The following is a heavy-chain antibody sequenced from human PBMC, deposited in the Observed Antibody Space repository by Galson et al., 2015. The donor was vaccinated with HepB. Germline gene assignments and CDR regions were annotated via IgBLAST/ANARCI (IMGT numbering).Heavy chain of an antibody. CDR1: RYSFTSYW. CDR2: IDPSDSYT. CDR3: ARQEAYDFWSIY. V-gene: IGHV5-10-1*01. Sequence: QSGAEVKKPGESLRISCKGSRYSFTSYWISWVRQMPGKGLEWMGRIDPSDSYTNYSPSFQGHVTISADKSISTAYLQWSSLKASDTAMYYCARQEAYDFWSIYWGQGTLVAVSS. J-gene: IGHJ4*02. D-gene: IGHD3-3*01.